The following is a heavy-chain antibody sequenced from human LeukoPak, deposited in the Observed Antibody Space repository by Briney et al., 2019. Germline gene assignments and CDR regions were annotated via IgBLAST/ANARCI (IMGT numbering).Heavy chain of an antibody. D-gene: IGHD3-16*01. CDR1: GITVSANY. V-gene: IGHV3-53*01. J-gene: IGHJ4*02. Sequence: GGSLRLSCAASGITVSANYMSWVRQAPGKGLEWVSIIYDDGTTYHAESVKGRFTISRDNSKNTLYLQMNSLRAEDTAVYYCARGGGKYYFDYWGQGSLVTVSS. CDR3: ARGGGKYYFDY. CDR2: IYDDGTT.